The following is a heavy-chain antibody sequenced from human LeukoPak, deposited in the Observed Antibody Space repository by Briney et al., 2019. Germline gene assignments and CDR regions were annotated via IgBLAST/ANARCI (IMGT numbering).Heavy chain of an antibody. Sequence: TSETLSLTCTVSGGSISSSSYYWGWIRQPPGKGLEWIGSIYYSGSTYYNPSLKSRVTISVDTSKNQFSLKLSSVTAADTAVYYCARDQATWRAFDIWGQGTLVTVSS. CDR1: GGSISSSSYY. J-gene: IGHJ3*02. CDR2: IYYSGST. V-gene: IGHV4-39*02. CDR3: ARDQATWRAFDI. D-gene: IGHD3-3*01.